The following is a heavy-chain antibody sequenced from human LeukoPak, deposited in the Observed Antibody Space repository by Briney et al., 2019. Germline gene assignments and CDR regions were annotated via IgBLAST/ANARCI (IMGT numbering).Heavy chain of an antibody. CDR2: IYYSGST. D-gene: IGHD2-15*01. Sequence: PSETLSLTCTVSGGSISSGDYYWSWIRQPPGKGLEWIGYIYYSGSTYYNPSLKSRVTISVDTSKNQFSLKLSSVTAADTAVYYCAREPLGYCSGGSCYSAPDYWGQGTLVTVSS. J-gene: IGHJ4*02. CDR3: AREPLGYCSGGSCYSAPDY. V-gene: IGHV4-30-4*01. CDR1: GGSISSGDYY.